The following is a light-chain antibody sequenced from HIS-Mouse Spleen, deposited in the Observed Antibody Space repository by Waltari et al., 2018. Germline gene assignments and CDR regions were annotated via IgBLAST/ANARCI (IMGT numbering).Light chain of an antibody. CDR3: CSYAGSSTYWV. J-gene: IGLJ3*02. V-gene: IGLV2-23*01. CDR1: SSDVGSYNL. CDR2: EGS. Sequence: QSALTQPASVSGSPGQSITISCTGTSSDVGSYNLVSWYQQHPGKAPKIMIYEGSKRPSGVSNRFSCSKSGNTASLTISGLQAEDEADYYCCSYAGSSTYWVFGGGTKLTVL.